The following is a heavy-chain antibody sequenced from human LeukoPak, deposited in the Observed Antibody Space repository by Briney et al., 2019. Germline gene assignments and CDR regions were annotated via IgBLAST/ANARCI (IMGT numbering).Heavy chain of an antibody. J-gene: IGHJ4*03. CDR1: GYTFTSYG. D-gene: IGHD3-9*01. Sequence: ASVKVFCKASGYTFTSYGISWVRQAPGQGLEWMGWISAYNGNTNYAQNLQGRVTMTRDTSTSTAYMELSSLRSEDTAVYYCARGKKWIRYFDKYYFDYWGQGTTVTVSS. CDR2: ISAYNGNT. CDR3: ARGKKWIRYFDKYYFDY. V-gene: IGHV1-18*01.